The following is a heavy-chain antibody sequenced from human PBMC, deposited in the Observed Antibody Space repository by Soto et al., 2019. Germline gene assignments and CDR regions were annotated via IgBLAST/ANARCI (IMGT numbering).Heavy chain of an antibody. D-gene: IGHD3-9*01. CDR1: GFTFSSYS. CDR2: ISSSSSYI. CDR3: ARDKGLRYFDWFQAIDY. J-gene: IGHJ4*02. V-gene: IGHV3-21*01. Sequence: EVQLVESGGGLVKPGGSLRLSCAASGFTFSSYSMNWVRQAPGKGLEWVSSISSSSSYIYYADSVKGRFTISRDNAKNSLYLHMNSLRAEDTAVYYCARDKGLRYFDWFQAIDYWGQGTLVTVSS.